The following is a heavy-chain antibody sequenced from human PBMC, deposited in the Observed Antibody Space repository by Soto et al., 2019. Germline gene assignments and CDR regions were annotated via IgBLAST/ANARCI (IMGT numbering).Heavy chain of an antibody. CDR1: GGTFSSYA. CDR2: IIPIFGTA. Sequence: SVKVSCKASGGTFSSYAISWVRQAPGQGLEWMGGIIPIFGTANYAQKFQGRVTITADKSTSTAYMELSSLRSEDTAVYYCARVLFPGDHDYGDYFYEGWFDPWGQGTLVTVSS. D-gene: IGHD4-17*01. CDR3: ARVLFPGDHDYGDYFYEGWFDP. J-gene: IGHJ5*02. V-gene: IGHV1-69*06.